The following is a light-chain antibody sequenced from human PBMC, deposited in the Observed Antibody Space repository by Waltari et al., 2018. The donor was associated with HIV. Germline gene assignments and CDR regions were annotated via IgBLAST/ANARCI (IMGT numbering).Light chain of an antibody. CDR1: QTVNRDF. Sequence: EIVLTQSPGTLSLSLGERDTLSCTASQTVNRDFLNWYQQKGGQAPRLLIYGTSTRATGIPDRFSGSWSGTDFTLTISRLDPEDFALYYCHHYGSSFGGGTKMVI. CDR2: GTS. V-gene: IGKV3-20*01. J-gene: IGKJ4*01. CDR3: HHYGSS.